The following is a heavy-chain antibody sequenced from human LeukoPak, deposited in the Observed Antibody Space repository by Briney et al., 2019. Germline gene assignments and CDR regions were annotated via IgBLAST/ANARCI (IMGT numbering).Heavy chain of an antibody. CDR2: ISPSGGIT. D-gene: IGHD1-26*01. Sequence: SGGSLRLSCGASGFTFSSHGMNWVRQAPGKGLEWVSGISPSGGITYYTDSVKGRFTISRDNSKSTLYLQMNSLRVEDTAVYYCAKDRYSGTYLQTGPCAHWGQGSLVTVSS. J-gene: IGHJ4*02. CDR1: GFTFSSHG. V-gene: IGHV3-23*01. CDR3: AKDRYSGTYLQTGPCAH.